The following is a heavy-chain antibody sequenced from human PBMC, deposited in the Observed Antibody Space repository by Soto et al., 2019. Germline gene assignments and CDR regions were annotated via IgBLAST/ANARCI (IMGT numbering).Heavy chain of an antibody. CDR3: AKDDDYDISGYRDYYYGMDV. CDR2: ISGTGGRP. D-gene: IGHD3-22*01. Sequence: GGSLRLSCAASGFTFSNYAMSWVRQAPGKGLEWVSIISGTGGRPYYANSVKGRFTIFRDNSKNTLYLQMNSLRVEDTAVYYCAKDDDYDISGYRDYYYGMDVWGQGTTVTVSS. CDR1: GFTFSNYA. J-gene: IGHJ6*02. V-gene: IGHV3-23*01.